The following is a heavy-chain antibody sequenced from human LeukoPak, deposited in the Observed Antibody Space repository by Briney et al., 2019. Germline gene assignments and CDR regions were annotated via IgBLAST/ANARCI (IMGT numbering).Heavy chain of an antibody. D-gene: IGHD3-3*01. CDR2: ISYDGSNK. V-gene: IGHV3-30-3*01. CDR1: GFTFSSYA. CDR3: ARGTPYYDFWSGHYPFDY. J-gene: IGHJ4*02. Sequence: PGGSLRLSCAASGFTFSSYAMHWVRQAPGKGLEWVAVISYDGSNKYYADSVKGRFTISRDNSKNTLYLQMNSLRAEDTAVYYCARGTPYYDFWSGHYPFDYWGQGTLVTVSS.